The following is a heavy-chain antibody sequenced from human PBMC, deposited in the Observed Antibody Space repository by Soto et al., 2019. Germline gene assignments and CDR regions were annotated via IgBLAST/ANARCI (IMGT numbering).Heavy chain of an antibody. CDR3: AGQDTGTDYYYYYYGMDV. V-gene: IGHV1-3*01. CDR2: INAGNGNT. D-gene: IGHD1-1*01. Sequence: ASVKVSCTASGYTFTIYAMHWVRQAPGQRLEWMGWINAGNGNTKYSQKFQGRVTITRDTSASTAYMELSSLRSEDTAVYYCAGQDTGTDYYYYYYGMDVWGQGTTVTVSS. J-gene: IGHJ6*02. CDR1: GYTFTIYA.